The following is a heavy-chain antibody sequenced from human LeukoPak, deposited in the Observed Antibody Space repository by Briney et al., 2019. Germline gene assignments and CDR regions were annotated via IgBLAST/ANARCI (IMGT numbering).Heavy chain of an antibody. V-gene: IGHV4-4*07. J-gene: IGHJ4*02. Sequence: PSETLSLTCTVSGGSIRSYHWSWIRQPAGKGLEWIGRIYTSGSTNYNPSLESRVTVSLDTSKNQFSLRLSSVTAADTAVYYCARDSNYRFDDWGQGTLVTVSS. D-gene: IGHD4-11*01. CDR1: GGSIRSYH. CDR3: ARDSNYRFDD. CDR2: IYTSGST.